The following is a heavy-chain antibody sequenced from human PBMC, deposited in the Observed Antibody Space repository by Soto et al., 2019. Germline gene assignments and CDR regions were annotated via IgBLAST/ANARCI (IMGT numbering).Heavy chain of an antibody. Sequence: GASVKVSCKASGYTFTSYYMHWVRQAPGQGLEWMGIINPSGGSTSYAQKFQGRVTMTRDTSTSTVYMELSSLRSEDTAVYYCARDLRSLYYYGPGTHTKGGYYYYYYYMDVWGKGTTVTVSS. CDR2: INPSGGST. CDR3: ARDLRSLYYYGPGTHTKGGYYYYYYYMDV. V-gene: IGHV1-46*03. CDR1: GYTFTSYY. D-gene: IGHD3-10*01. J-gene: IGHJ6*03.